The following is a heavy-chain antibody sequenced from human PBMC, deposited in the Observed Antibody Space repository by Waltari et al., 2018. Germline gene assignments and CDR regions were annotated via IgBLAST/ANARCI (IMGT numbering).Heavy chain of an antibody. CDR3: ARDLGAAAGTRDY. J-gene: IGHJ4*02. V-gene: IGHV3-30*04. Sequence: QVQLVESGGGVVQPGRSLRLSCAASGFPFSRYAMHWVRQAPGKGLEWVAVISYDGSNKYYADSVKGRFTISRDNSKNTLYLQMNSLRAEDTAVYYCARDLGAAAGTRDYWGQGTLVTVSS. CDR1: GFPFSRYA. D-gene: IGHD6-13*01. CDR2: ISYDGSNK.